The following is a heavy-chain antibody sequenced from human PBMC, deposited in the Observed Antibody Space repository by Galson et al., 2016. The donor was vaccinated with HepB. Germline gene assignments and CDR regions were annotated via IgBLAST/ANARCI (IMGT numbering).Heavy chain of an antibody. CDR2: ISTGSNTI. J-gene: IGHJ4*02. V-gene: IGHV3-11*01. D-gene: IGHD2-21*01. Sequence: SLRLSCAGSGFILSDHYIGWVRRAPGKGLEWVSYISTGSNTIYYADSVRGRFTVSRDNVKNSLYPQMNSLRAEDTAVYYCARDLRAYCGGDCPADFWGQGTLVAVSS. CDR3: ARDLRAYCGGDCPADF. CDR1: GFILSDHY.